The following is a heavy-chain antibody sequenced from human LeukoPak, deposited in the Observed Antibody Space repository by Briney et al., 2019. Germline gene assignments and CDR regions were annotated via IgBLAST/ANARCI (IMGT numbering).Heavy chain of an antibody. CDR2: INKDGGEK. CDR3: VKDSPPRYSGSPPAY. D-gene: IGHD1-26*01. V-gene: IGHV3-7*03. J-gene: IGHJ4*02. CDR1: GFTFSSYS. Sequence: GGSLRLSCAASGFTFSSYSMNWVRQAPGKGLEWVANINKDGGEKYYVDSVKGRFTISRDNARNSLYLQMNSLRADDTAVYYCVKDSPPRYSGSPPAYWGQGTLVTVSS.